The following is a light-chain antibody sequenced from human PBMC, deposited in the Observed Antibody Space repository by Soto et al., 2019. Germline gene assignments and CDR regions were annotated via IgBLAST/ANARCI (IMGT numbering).Light chain of an antibody. V-gene: IGKV3-15*01. CDR1: QSVSIF. Sequence: EIVMTQSPATLSVSPGERATLPCRASQSVSIFVAWSQQKAGQAPRLLLYEASTRAPGVPARFSGNGSGTEFTLTLSSLQSEDFAVYYCQQYNYWPPTFGQGNKVEIK. CDR2: EAS. J-gene: IGKJ2*01. CDR3: QQYNYWPPT.